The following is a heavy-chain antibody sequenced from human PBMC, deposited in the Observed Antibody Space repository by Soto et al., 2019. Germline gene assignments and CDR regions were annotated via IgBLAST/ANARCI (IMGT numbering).Heavy chain of an antibody. D-gene: IGHD2-2*01. CDR2: ISAYNGNT. CDR3: ARVSDIVVVPAAIDY. V-gene: IGHV1-18*01. Sequence: ASVKVSCKASGYTFTSYGISWVRQAPGQGLEGVGWISAYNGNTNYAQKLQGRVTMTTDTSTSTAYMELRSLRSDDTAVYYCARVSDIVVVPAAIDYWGQGTLVTVSS. J-gene: IGHJ4*02. CDR1: GYTFTSYG.